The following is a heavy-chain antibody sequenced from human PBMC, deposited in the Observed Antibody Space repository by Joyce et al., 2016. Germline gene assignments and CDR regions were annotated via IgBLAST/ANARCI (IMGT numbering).Heavy chain of an antibody. CDR3: ARDRPRGVDPKKYYYYGMDI. J-gene: IGHJ6*02. V-gene: IGHV3-30-3*01. CDR2: ILYDGNNK. CDR1: GFTFCNYA. D-gene: IGHD2-15*01. Sequence: QVQLVESVGGVVQPGRSLRLSCAASGFTFCNYALHWVRQAPGKGLEWVAVILYDGNNKFHADSVKGRFTISRDISKNTLFLQMNSLRGEDTAVYYCARDRPRGVDPKKYYYYGMDIWGQGTTVTVSS.